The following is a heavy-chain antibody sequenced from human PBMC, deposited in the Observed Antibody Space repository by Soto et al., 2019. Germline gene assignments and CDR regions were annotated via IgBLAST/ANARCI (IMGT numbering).Heavy chain of an antibody. D-gene: IGHD6-19*01. Sequence: QVQIQQWGAGRLKPSETLSLTCAVYGGSFSGYYWSWIRQPPGMGLEWIGEINHSGSIKYNPSLGSRITLSVAPSKSQVALKLSSVTAEDTTVYYCSGKRTSIGCPSARDYWGQGTLVTVSS. CDR2: INHSGSI. V-gene: IGHV4-34*01. CDR1: GGSFSGYY. J-gene: IGHJ4*02. CDR3: SGKRTSIGCPSARDY.